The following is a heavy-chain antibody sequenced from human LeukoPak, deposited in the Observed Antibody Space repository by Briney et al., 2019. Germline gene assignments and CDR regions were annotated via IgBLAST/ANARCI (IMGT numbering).Heavy chain of an antibody. CDR2: IYYSGST. J-gene: IGHJ5*02. Sequence: SETLSLTCTVSGGSISSSSYYWGWIRQPPGKGLEWIGSIYYSGSTYYNPSLKSRVTISVDTSKNQFSLKLSSLAAADTAVYYCARAWAAMVRGVIEGDNWFDPWGQGTLVTVSS. D-gene: IGHD3-10*01. CDR3: ARAWAAMVRGVIEGDNWFDP. V-gene: IGHV4-39*07. CDR1: GGSISSSSYY.